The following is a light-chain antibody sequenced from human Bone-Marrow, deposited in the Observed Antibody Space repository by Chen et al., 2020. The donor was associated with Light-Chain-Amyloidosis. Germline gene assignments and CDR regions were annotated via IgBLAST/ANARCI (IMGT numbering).Light chain of an antibody. V-gene: IGLV3-25*03. CDR3: QSADSSGTYEVI. CDR2: RDT. J-gene: IGLJ2*01. Sequence: SYELTQPPSVSVSPGQTARITCSGDDLPTKYAYWYQQKPGKAPVLVIHRDTERPSGISERFSGSSAGTTAMLTISGVQAEDEADYHCQSADSSGTYEVIFGGGTKLTVL. CDR1: DLPTKY.